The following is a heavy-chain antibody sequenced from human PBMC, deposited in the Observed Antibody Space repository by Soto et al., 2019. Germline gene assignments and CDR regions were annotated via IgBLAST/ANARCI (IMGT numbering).Heavy chain of an antibody. D-gene: IGHD6-13*01. CDR3: ARGLSSSSWLFEY. CDR2: ISSDGKNE. CDR1: GFSFSSYI. J-gene: IGHJ4*02. V-gene: IGHV3-30*04. Sequence: QVQLVESGGGVVQPGRSLRLSCAASGFSFSSYILHWVRQAPGKGLEWVAVISSDGKNEYYADSVKGRFTVSRDKSKNTWNLQMNSLRPEDTAVYYCARGLSSSSWLFEYWGQGTLVTVSS.